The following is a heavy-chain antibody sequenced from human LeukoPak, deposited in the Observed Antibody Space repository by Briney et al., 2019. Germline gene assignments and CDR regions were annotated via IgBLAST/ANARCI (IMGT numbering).Heavy chain of an antibody. CDR1: GFTFSSYS. CDR2: ISTSSSYI. D-gene: IGHD3-22*01. CDR3: VRGDLYYYDSSGGDY. Sequence: PGGSLRLSCAVSGFTFSSYSMTWVRQAPGKGLEWVSSISTSSSYIYYADSVKGRFTISRDNAKNSLYLQMNSLRAEDTAVYYCVRGDLYYYDSSGGDYWGQGTLVTVSS. J-gene: IGHJ4*02. V-gene: IGHV3-21*01.